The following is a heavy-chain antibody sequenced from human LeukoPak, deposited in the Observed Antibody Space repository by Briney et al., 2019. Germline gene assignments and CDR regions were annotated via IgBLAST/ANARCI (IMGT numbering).Heavy chain of an antibody. CDR3: ARGLDNYGSGSSD. CDR2: IKQGGGEI. V-gene: IGHV3-7*01. Sequence: PGGSLRLSCAASGFTFSDYWMSWVRQTPGKGLEWVANIKQGGGEIYYVDSVKGRFTISRDNAKNSLYLQMNSLRAEDTAVYYCARGLDNYGSGSSDWGQGTLVTVSS. J-gene: IGHJ4*02. CDR1: GFTFSDYW. D-gene: IGHD3-10*01.